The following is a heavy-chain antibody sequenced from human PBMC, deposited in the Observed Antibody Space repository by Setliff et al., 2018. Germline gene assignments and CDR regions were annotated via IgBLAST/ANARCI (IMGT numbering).Heavy chain of an antibody. CDR1: GGTFSSYA. Sequence: GASVKVSCKDSGGTFSSYAISWVRQAPGQGLAWMGGLIPIPGIANYAQKFQGRVTNTADESTSKAYMELSSLRSEDTAVYYCARESGYYDSSGYQYYFDYWGQGTLVTVSS. CDR2: LIPIPGIA. D-gene: IGHD3-22*01. CDR3: ARESGYYDSSGYQYYFDY. J-gene: IGHJ4*02. V-gene: IGHV1-69*10.